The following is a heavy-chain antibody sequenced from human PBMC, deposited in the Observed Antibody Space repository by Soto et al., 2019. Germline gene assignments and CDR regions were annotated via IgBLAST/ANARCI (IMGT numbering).Heavy chain of an antibody. CDR3: ARCPASGYYSYYFDY. V-gene: IGHV1-18*04. CDR2: ISAYNGNT. D-gene: IGHD3-22*01. J-gene: IGHJ4*02. Sequence: GASVMVPGKASGYTFTGSYMHWVRQAPGQGLEWIGWISAYNGNTNYAQKLQGRVTMTTDTSTSTAYMELRSLRSDDTAVYYCARCPASGYYSYYFDYWGQRALVPVS. CDR1: GYTFTGSY.